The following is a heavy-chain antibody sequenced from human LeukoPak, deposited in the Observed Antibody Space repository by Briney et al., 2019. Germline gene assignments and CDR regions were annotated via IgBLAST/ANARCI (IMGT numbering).Heavy chain of an antibody. CDR2: INHSGST. J-gene: IGHJ6*03. CDR3: ASSGTGYYTGYYYYYMDV. D-gene: IGHD3/OR15-3a*01. Sequence: SETLSLTCAVYGGSFSGYYWSWIRQPPGKGLEWIGEINHSGSTNYNPSLKSRVTISVDTSKNQFSLKLSSVTAADTAVYYCASSGTGYYTGYYYYYMDVWGKGTTVTISS. V-gene: IGHV4-34*01. CDR1: GGSFSGYY.